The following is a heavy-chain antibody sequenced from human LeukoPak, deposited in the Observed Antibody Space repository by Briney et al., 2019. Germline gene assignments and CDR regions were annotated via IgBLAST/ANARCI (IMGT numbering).Heavy chain of an antibody. J-gene: IGHJ4*02. CDR3: ARGDSSGYYYLPHDV. Sequence: TSQTLSLTCTVSGDSISSGDYYWSWIRQPPGKGLEWIGYIYYSGSTYYNPSLKSRVTISVDTSKNQFSLKLSSVTAADTAVYYCARGDSSGYYYLPHDVWGQGTLVTVSS. V-gene: IGHV4-30-4*08. CDR2: IYYSGST. CDR1: GDSISSGDYY. D-gene: IGHD3-22*01.